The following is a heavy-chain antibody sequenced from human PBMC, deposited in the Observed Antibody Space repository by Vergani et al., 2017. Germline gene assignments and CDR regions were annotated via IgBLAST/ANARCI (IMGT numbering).Heavy chain of an antibody. J-gene: IGHJ4*02. CDR2: SSGSGGST. Sequence: EVQLLESGGGLVQPGGSLRLSCAASGVTFSSYAMSWVRKAPGKGLEWVAASSGSGGSTYYADYVKGRFTISRDNSKNTLYLQMNSLRAEDTAVYYFSKIAGSSWYCCYWGQGTLVTVS. CDR3: SKIAGSSWYCCY. V-gene: IGHV3-23*01. CDR1: GVTFSSYA. D-gene: IGHD6-13*01.